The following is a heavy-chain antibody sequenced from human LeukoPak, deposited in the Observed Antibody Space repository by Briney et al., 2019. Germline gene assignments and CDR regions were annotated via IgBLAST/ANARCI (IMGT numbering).Heavy chain of an antibody. Sequence: ASVKVSCKASGYTFTGYHIHWVRQAPGQGLEWMGWINPNSGGTNFAPKFHGRVSMTRDTSISTAFMELSSLRSDDTAVYYCARGPLVREGPDYWGQGTLVTVSS. CDR2: INPNSGGT. V-gene: IGHV1-2*02. CDR3: ARGPLVREGPDY. D-gene: IGHD2-8*01. J-gene: IGHJ4*02. CDR1: GYTFTGYH.